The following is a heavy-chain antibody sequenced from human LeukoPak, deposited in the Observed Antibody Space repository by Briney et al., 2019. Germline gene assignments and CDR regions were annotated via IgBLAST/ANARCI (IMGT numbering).Heavy chain of an antibody. D-gene: IGHD1-26*01. V-gene: IGHV1-2*02. CDR3: TRALGSDY. CDR1: GYTFTDYY. J-gene: IGHJ4*02. CDR2: INPNSGGT. Sequence: ASVKVSCKASGYTFTDYYMNWVRQAPGQGLEWMGWINPNSGGTNYAEKFQGRVTMTRDTSITTAYMELSSLRSDDTAMYYCTRALGSDYWRQGTLVTVSS.